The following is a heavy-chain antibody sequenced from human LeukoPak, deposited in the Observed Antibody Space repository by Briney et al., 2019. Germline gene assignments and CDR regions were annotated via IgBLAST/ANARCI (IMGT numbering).Heavy chain of an antibody. J-gene: IGHJ1*01. CDR1: GFTFSSYA. CDR3: TTGKGVTRSFQH. Sequence: PGGPLRLSCAASGFTFSSYAMSWVRQAPGKGLEWVSAISGSGGSTYYADSVKGRFTISRDNSKNTLYLQMNSLRAEDTAVYYCTTGKGVTRSFQHWGQGTLVTVSS. V-gene: IGHV3-23*01. D-gene: IGHD4-17*01. CDR2: ISGSGGST.